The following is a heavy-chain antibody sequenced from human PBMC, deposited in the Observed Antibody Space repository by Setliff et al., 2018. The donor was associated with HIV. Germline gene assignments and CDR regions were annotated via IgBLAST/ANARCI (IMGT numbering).Heavy chain of an antibody. CDR2: INHSGST. Sequence: SETLSLTCAVYGGSFSGYSWTWIRQPPGKGPEWIGEINHSGSTKYNPSLKNRVTMSVDTSKNQFSLRVTSVTAADSSIFYCARKSRYSDTSGYFKHYIYYYLDVWGKGTTVTSP. J-gene: IGHJ6*03. D-gene: IGHD3-22*01. CDR3: ARKSRYSDTSGYFKHYIYYYLDV. V-gene: IGHV4-34*01. CDR1: GGSFSGYS.